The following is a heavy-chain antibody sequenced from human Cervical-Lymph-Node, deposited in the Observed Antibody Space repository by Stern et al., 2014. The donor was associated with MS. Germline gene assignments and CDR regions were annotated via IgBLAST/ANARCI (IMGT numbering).Heavy chain of an antibody. V-gene: IGHV3-21*01. D-gene: IGHD6-19*01. CDR2: ISSSSSYI. Sequence: VQLVQSGGGLVKPGGSLRLSCATSGFTFSDYNMNWVRQAPGKGLEWVSSISSSSSYIYYADSVKGRFTISRDNAKNSLYLQMNSLRAEDTAMYYCARGSNGWISAEYFHHWGQGTLVTVSS. CDR3: ARGSNGWISAEYFHH. J-gene: IGHJ1*01. CDR1: GFTFSDYN.